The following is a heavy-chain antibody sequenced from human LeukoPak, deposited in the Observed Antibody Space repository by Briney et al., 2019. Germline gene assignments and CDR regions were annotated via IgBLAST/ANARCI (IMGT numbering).Heavy chain of an antibody. Sequence: SGESVRLSCAVSGFTFSSYGMSWVRQAAGKGLEWVSAIRGSGGSTYYADSVKGRFTISRDNSKNTLYLQMNSLRAEDTAVYYCANNGSRYLLQGFDYWGQGALVTVST. J-gene: IGHJ4*02. CDR3: ANNGSRYLLQGFDY. D-gene: IGHD3-3*01. CDR1: GFTFSSYG. CDR2: IRGSGGST. V-gene: IGHV3-23*01.